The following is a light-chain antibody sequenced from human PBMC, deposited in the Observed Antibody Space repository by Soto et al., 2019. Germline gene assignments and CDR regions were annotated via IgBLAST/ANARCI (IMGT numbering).Light chain of an antibody. Sequence: DIQLTQSPSFLSASVGDRVTITCRASQGISSSLAWYQQKPGKAPNLLIYAASTLQGGVPSRFSGSGYGTEFTLTISSLQPEDFATYYCQRLHAYPLDFGQGTRLEIK. J-gene: IGKJ5*01. V-gene: IGKV1-9*01. CDR1: QGISSS. CDR3: QRLHAYPLD. CDR2: AAS.